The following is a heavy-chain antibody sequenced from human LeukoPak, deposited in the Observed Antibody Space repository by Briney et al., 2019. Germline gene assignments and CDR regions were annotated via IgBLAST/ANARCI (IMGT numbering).Heavy chain of an antibody. CDR3: ARRRAYYMDV. V-gene: IGHV4-39*01. CDR2: IYYSGST. J-gene: IGHJ6*03. CDR1: GGSLSSSSYY. Sequence: PSETLSLTCTVSGGSLSSSSYYWGWIRQPPGKGLEWIGSIYYSGSTYYNPSLKSRVTISVDTSKNQFSLKLSSVTAADTAVYYCARRRAYYMDVWGKGTTVTVSS.